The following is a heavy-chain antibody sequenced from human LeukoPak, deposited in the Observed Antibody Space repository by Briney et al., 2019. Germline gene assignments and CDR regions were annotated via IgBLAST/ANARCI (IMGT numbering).Heavy chain of an antibody. J-gene: IGHJ4*02. Sequence: SETLSLTCTVSGGSISSYYWSWIRRPPGKGLEWIGYIYYSGTTNYNPSLKSQVTISVDTSKNQFSLKLSSVTAADTAVYYCARGVYIAAAQYGYWGQGTLVTVSS. CDR1: GGSISSYY. CDR2: IYYSGTT. V-gene: IGHV4-59*01. CDR3: ARGVYIAAAQYGY. D-gene: IGHD6-13*01.